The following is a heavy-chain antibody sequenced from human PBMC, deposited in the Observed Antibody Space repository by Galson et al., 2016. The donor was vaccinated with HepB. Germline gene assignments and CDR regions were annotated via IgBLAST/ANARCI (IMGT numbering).Heavy chain of an antibody. Sequence: SVKVSCKASRYTFTRCDINWVRQATGQGLEWLGWMNPDSGRTGSAQKFQGRVTMTRDTSISTAYLELSSLTSEDTGVYFCARGRDYGDNPFDDWGQGTLGAVSS. V-gene: IGHV1-8*01. CDR2: MNPDSGRT. CDR3: ARGRDYGDNPFDD. CDR1: RYTFTRCD. D-gene: IGHD4-17*01. J-gene: IGHJ4*02.